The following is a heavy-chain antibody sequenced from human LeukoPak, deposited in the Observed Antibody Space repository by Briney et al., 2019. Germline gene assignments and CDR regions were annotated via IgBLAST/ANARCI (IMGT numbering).Heavy chain of an antibody. Sequence: ASVKVSCKASGYTFTGYYMHWVRQAPGQGLEWMGWINPNSGGTNYAQKFQGRVTMTRGTSISTAYMELSRLRSDDTAVYYCARVRLERRSDAFDIWGRGTMVTVSS. V-gene: IGHV1-2*02. J-gene: IGHJ3*02. CDR2: INPNSGGT. D-gene: IGHD1-1*01. CDR3: ARVRLERRSDAFDI. CDR1: GYTFTGYY.